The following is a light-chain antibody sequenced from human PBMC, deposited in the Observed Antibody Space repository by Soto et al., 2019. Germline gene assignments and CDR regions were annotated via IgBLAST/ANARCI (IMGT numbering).Light chain of an antibody. V-gene: IGKV1-33*01. J-gene: IGKJ1*01. CDR2: AAS. Sequence: DIQMTQSPSSLSASVGDSVTITCQASQDIYDYLNWYQHKPGKAPRLLIYAASNLETGVPSRFSGSGSGTDFTFTINSLQPDDFATYYCQHRTFGQGTKVDIK. CDR1: QDIYDY. CDR3: QHRT.